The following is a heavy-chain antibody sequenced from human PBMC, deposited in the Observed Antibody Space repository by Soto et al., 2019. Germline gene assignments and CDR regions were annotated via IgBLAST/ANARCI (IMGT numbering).Heavy chain of an antibody. V-gene: IGHV4-59*01. CDR2: IYYSGST. CDR1: GGSISSYY. J-gene: IGHJ3*02. Sequence: SETLSLTCTVSGGSISSYYWSWIRQPPGKGLEWIGYIYYSGSTNYNPSLKSRVTISVDTSKSQFSLKLSSVTAADTAVYYCARDKGAFDIWGQGTMVTVSS. CDR3: ARDKGAFDI.